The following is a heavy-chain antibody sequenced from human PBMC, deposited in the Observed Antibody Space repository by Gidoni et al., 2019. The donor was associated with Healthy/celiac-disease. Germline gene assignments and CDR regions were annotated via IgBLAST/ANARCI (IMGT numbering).Heavy chain of an antibody. CDR2: ISGSGGST. CDR1: GFTFSSYA. V-gene: IGHV3-23*01. J-gene: IGHJ4*02. D-gene: IGHD4-17*01. Sequence: EVQLLESGGGLVQPGGSLRLSCAASGFTFSSYAMSWVRQAPGKGLVWGSAISGSGGSTYYADSVKGRFTISRDNSKNTLYLQVNSLRAEDTAVYYCAKDPNYGDYPGFDYWGQGTLVTVSS. CDR3: AKDPNYGDYPGFDY.